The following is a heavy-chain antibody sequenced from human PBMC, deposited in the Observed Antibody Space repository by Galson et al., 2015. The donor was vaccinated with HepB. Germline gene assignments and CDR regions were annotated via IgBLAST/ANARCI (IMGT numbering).Heavy chain of an antibody. V-gene: IGHV3-43*01. D-gene: IGHD3-10*01. CDR2: ISWDGGST. Sequence: SLRLSCAASGFTFDDYTMHWVRQAPGKGLEWVSLISWDGGSTYYADSVKGRFTISRDNSKNSLYLQMNSLRTEDTALYYCAKDRGFGDYYYGMDVWGQGTTVTVSS. J-gene: IGHJ6*02. CDR3: AKDRGFGDYYYGMDV. CDR1: GFTFDDYT.